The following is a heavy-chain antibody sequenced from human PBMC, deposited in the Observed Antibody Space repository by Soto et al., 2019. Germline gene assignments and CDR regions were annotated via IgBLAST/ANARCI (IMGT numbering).Heavy chain of an antibody. D-gene: IGHD6-13*01. CDR1: GFTFSRHG. CDR2: INPSGDST. CDR3: AKVDVSTAGSFDY. J-gene: IGHJ4*02. Sequence: GGSLRLSCVASGFTFSRHGLSWVRQAPGKGLEWVSAINPSGDSTFYADSVKGRFTISRDNSKNAVYLQMNSLSVGDTAVYLCAKVDVSTAGSFDYWGQGALVTVSS. V-gene: IGHV3-23*01.